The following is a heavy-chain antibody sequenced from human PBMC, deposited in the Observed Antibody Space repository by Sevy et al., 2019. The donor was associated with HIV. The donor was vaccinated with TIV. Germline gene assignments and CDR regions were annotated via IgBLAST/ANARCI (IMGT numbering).Heavy chain of an antibody. CDR1: GFVFTKAW. CDR3: TSASVGFAGLRVD. CDR2: IKSKTAGGTS. D-gene: IGHD3-10*01. V-gene: IGHV3-15*01. J-gene: IGHJ4*02. Sequence: GGSLRLSCAASGFVFTKAWMHWVRQAPGKEPEWIGRIKSKTAGGTSDYATPLEGRFNISRDDSSDTLYLQINNLKIRATAMDYCTSASVGFAGLRVDWDPGTLVTVSS.